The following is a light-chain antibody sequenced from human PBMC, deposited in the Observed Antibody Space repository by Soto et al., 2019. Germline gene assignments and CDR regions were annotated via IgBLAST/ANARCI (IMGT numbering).Light chain of an antibody. V-gene: IGKV3-11*01. Sequence: EIVLTQSPATLSFSQGERATLSCRASQSVSSYLAWYQQKPGQAPSLLIFDASNRATGIPARFSGSGSGTYFTLPISRLEPEDFAVYDCQQRSNWPPYTFGQWTKLEI. CDR2: DAS. J-gene: IGKJ2*01. CDR3: QQRSNWPPYT. CDR1: QSVSSY.